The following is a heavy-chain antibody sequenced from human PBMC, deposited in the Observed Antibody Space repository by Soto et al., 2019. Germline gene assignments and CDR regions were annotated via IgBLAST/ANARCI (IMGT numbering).Heavy chain of an antibody. CDR2: ISYDGSNK. Sequence: QVQLVESGGGVVQPGRSLRLSCAASGFTFSSYAMHWVRQAPGKGLEWVAVISYDGSNKYYADSVKGRFTISRDNSKNTLYLQMNSLRAEDTAVYYCARDISGSYYYYYYGMDVW. J-gene: IGHJ6*01. CDR3: ARDISGSYYYYYYGMDV. CDR1: GFTFSSYA. D-gene: IGHD3-10*01. V-gene: IGHV3-30-3*01.